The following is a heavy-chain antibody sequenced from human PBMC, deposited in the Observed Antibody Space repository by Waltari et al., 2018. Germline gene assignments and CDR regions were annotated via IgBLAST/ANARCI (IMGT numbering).Heavy chain of an antibody. Sequence: QVQLVQSGAEVKKPGASVKVSCKASGYTFPGYYLHWVRQAPGQGLEWMGWINPNSGGTNYAQKFQGRVTMTRDTSISTTYMELSRLRSDDTAVYYCARDSGIAAAGSDYWGQGTLVTVSS. V-gene: IGHV1-2*02. CDR2: INPNSGGT. J-gene: IGHJ4*02. CDR3: ARDSGIAAAGSDY. D-gene: IGHD6-13*01. CDR1: GYTFPGYY.